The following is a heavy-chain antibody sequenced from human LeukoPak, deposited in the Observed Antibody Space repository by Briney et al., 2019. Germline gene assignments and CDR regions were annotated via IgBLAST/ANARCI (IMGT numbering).Heavy chain of an antibody. D-gene: IGHD1-26*01. CDR1: GGSISGNY. CDR2: IHSSGYT. Sequence: PSETLSLTCTVSGGSISGNYWSWIRQPPGQGLEWIAYIHSSGYTNYNPSLKSRVTISVDTSNNQFSLKVTSVTAADTAMYYRTKRQGPTSGRYDYFDPWGQGAQVTVSS. V-gene: IGHV4-4*09. J-gene: IGHJ5*02. CDR3: TKRQGPTSGRYDYFDP.